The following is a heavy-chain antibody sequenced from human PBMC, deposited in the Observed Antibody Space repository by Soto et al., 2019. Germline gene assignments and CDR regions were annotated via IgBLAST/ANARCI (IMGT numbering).Heavy chain of an antibody. CDR3: ARGDGPPEGEIDY. V-gene: IGHV3-30-3*01. J-gene: IGHJ4*02. D-gene: IGHD1-26*01. CDR2: ISYDGSNK. Sequence: QVQLVESGGGVVQTGRSLRLSCAASGFTFSTYAIHWVRQAPGKGLEWVAVISYDGSNKYYADSVKGRFTISRDNSKSTVYLQMNSLRAEDTAVYFCARGDGPPEGEIDYWGQGTLVRVSS. CDR1: GFTFSTYA.